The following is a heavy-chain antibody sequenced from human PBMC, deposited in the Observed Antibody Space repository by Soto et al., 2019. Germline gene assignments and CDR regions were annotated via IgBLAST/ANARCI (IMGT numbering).Heavy chain of an antibody. D-gene: IGHD2-8*01. V-gene: IGHV3-21*01. J-gene: IGHJ4*02. CDR1: GFTFSSYS. CDR2: ISSSSSYI. Sequence: GGSLRLSCAASGFTFSSYSMNWVRQAPGKGLEWVSSISSSSSYIYYADSVKGRFTISRDNAKNSLYLQMNSLRAEDTAVYYCARDGVRRWVGRSRGFFDYWGQGTLVTVSS. CDR3: ARDGVRRWVGRSRGFFDY.